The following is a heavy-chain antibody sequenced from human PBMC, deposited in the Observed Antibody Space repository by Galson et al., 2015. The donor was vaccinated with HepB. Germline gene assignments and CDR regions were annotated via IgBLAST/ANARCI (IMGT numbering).Heavy chain of an antibody. D-gene: IGHD5-18*01. V-gene: IGHV3-30*18. J-gene: IGHJ5*02. CDR1: GFTFGSYG. Sequence: SLRLSCAASGFTFGSYGMYWVRQAPGKGLEWVAVVSYDGSNKYYADSVKGRFTISGDNSKNTLYLQMNSLRAEDTAIYYCAKDGGRGYTYGPNWFDPWGQGTLVTVSS. CDR3: AKDGGRGYTYGPNWFDP. CDR2: VSYDGSNK.